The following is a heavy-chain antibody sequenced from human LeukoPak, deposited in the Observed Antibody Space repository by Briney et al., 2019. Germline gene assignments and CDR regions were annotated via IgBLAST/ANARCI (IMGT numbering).Heavy chain of an antibody. J-gene: IGHJ5*02. CDR2: IWYDGSNK. CDR1: GFTFSSYG. D-gene: IGHD6-25*01. V-gene: IGHV3-33*01. Sequence: GRSLRLSCAASGFTFSSYGMHWVRQAPGKGLEWVAVIWYDGSNKYYADSVKGRFTISRDNSKNTLYLQMNSLRAEDTAVYYCARDPYSSGVNWFDLWGQGTLVTVSS. CDR3: ARDPYSSGVNWFDL.